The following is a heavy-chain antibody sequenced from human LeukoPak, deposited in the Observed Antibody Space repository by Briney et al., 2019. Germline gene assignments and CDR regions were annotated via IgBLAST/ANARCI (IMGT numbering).Heavy chain of an antibody. V-gene: IGHV1-46*01. CDR3: ARGGRVVPAASISPDFDY. CDR1: GYTFTSYY. CDR2: INHSGGST. D-gene: IGHD2-2*01. Sequence: GASVTVSCMASGYTFTSYYMHWVRQAPGQGLEWMGIINHSGGSTSYAQKFQGRVTMTRDTSTSTVYMELSSLRSEDTAVYYCARGGRVVPAASISPDFDYWGQGTLVTVSS. J-gene: IGHJ4*02.